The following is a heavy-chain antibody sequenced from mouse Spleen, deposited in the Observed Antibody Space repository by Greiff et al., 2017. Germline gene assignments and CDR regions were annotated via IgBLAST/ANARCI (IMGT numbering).Heavy chain of an antibody. Sequence: ESGPGLVAPSQSLSITCTVSGFSLTSYAISWVRQPPGKGLEWLGVIWTGGGTNYNSALKSRLSISKDNSKSQVFLKMNSLQTDDTARYYCARKGPYYRYDGGAYYAMDYWGQGTSVTVSS. J-gene: IGHJ4*01. V-gene: IGHV2-9-1*01. CDR3: ARKGPYYRYDGGAYYAMDY. CDR1: GFSLTSYA. D-gene: IGHD2-14*01. CDR2: IWTGGGT.